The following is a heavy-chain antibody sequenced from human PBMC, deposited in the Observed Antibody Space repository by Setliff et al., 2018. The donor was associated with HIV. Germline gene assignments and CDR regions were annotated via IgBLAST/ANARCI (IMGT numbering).Heavy chain of an antibody. J-gene: IGHJ6*03. CDR1: GGSLSSGSHY. CDR2: FYTSGTT. Sequence: SETLSLTCSVSGGSLSSGSHYCTWLRQAAGKGLEWIGHFYTSGTTNYNPSLESRVTISVDTSKNQFFLKLSSVTAADTAVYYCVRGYCSSTTCYDDYYYMDVWGKGSTVTVSS. CDR3: VRGYCSSTTCYDDYYYMDV. V-gene: IGHV4-61*10. D-gene: IGHD2-2*01.